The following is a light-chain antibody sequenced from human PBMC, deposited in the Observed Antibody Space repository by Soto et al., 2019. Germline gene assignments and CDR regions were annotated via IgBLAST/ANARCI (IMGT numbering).Light chain of an antibody. CDR3: QQLNSYPLT. CDR1: QGISYY. Sequence: DIQLTQSPSFLSASVGDRVTITCRASQGISYYLAWYQQKPGKAPKLLIYAASTLQSGVPSRISGSGSGTEFTLTISSLQPEDFATYYCQQLNSYPLTFGGGTKVEIK. CDR2: AAS. V-gene: IGKV1-9*01. J-gene: IGKJ4*01.